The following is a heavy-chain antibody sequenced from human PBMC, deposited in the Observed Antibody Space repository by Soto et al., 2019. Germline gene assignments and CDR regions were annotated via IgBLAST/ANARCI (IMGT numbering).Heavy chain of an antibody. Sequence: QVQLVQSGAEVKKPGSSVKVSCKASGGTFNVYTIIWVRQAPGQGLEWMGRIIPMLAITNYAQRVQGRVTLTADTSTTTAYMELSSLTSEHTPVYYCALGSSSGETFEIWGQGTVVTVSS. CDR2: IIPMLAIT. D-gene: IGHD6-6*01. V-gene: IGHV1-69*02. CDR3: ALGSSSGETFEI. CDR1: GGTFNVYT. J-gene: IGHJ3*02.